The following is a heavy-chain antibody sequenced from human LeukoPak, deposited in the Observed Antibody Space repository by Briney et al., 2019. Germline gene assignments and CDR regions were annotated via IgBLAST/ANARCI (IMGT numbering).Heavy chain of an antibody. Sequence: GGSLRLSCAASGFTVSSNYMSWVRQAPGKGLEWVSVIYSGGSTYYADSVKGRFTISRDNSKNTLYLQMNSLRAEDTAVYYCAIFVPYVYYYDSSGFDYWGQGTLVTVSS. CDR2: IYSGGST. CDR1: GFTVSSNY. D-gene: IGHD3-22*01. J-gene: IGHJ4*02. CDR3: AIFVPYVYYYDSSGFDY. V-gene: IGHV3-66*01.